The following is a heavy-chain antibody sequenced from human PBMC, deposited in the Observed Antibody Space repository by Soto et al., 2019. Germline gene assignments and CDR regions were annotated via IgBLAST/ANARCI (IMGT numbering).Heavy chain of an antibody. CDR3: ARVGLDSSGYSPFDI. D-gene: IGHD3-22*01. CDR1: GFTFSSYG. CDR2: IWYDGSNK. Sequence: PGGSLRLSCAASGFTFSSYGMHWVRQAPGKGLEWVAVIWYDGSNKYYADTVKGRFTISRDNSKNTLYLQMNSLRAEDTAVYYCARVGLDSSGYSPFDIWGQGTMVTVSS. V-gene: IGHV3-33*01. J-gene: IGHJ3*02.